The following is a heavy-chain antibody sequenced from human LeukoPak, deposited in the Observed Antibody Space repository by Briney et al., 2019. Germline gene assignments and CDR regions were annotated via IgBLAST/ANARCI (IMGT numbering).Heavy chain of an antibody. Sequence: ASVKVSCKASGYTFTGYYMHWVRQAPGQGLEWMGWINPNSGGTNYAQKFQGRVTMTRNTSISTAYMELSSLRSEDTAVYYCARGQDSSGWLYWGQGTLVTVSS. V-gene: IGHV1-2*02. J-gene: IGHJ4*02. CDR2: INPNSGGT. D-gene: IGHD6-19*01. CDR3: ARGQDSSGWLY. CDR1: GYTFTGYY.